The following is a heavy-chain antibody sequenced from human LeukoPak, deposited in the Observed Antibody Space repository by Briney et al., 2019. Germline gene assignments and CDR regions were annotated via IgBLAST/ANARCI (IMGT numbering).Heavy chain of an antibody. J-gene: IGHJ4*02. CDR1: GASFNTGDYY. CDR3: ARGAPPDS. CDR2: IYNSGST. V-gene: IGHV4-31*03. Sequence: PSETLSLTCIVSGASFNTGDYYWNWIRQHPGKGLEWIGYIYNSGSTYYNPSLKSRVTISVDTSKNHFSLRLTSVTAADSALYYCARGAPPDSWGQGTLVTVSS.